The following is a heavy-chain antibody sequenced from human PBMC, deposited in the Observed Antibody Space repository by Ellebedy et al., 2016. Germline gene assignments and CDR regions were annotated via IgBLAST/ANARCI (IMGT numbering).Heavy chain of an antibody. CDR3: ARFQSSYADYFGMDV. J-gene: IGHJ6*02. CDR2: INHSGSA. D-gene: IGHD6-6*01. Sequence: SETLSPTXTVSGGSISSGDYYWSWIRQPPGKGLEWIGEINHSGSANYNPSLKSRVTISVDTSQNQFSLKLSSVTAADTAVYYCARFQSSYADYFGMDVWGQGTTVTVSS. V-gene: IGHV4-39*07. CDR1: GGSISSGDYY.